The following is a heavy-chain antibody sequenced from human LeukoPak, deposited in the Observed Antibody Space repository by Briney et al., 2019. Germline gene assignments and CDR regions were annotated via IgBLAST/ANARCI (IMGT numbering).Heavy chain of an antibody. D-gene: IGHD5-18*01. CDR1: GGSISSYY. V-gene: IGHV4-59*01. Sequence: PSETLSLTCTVSGGSISSYYWSWIRQPPGKGLEWIGYIYYSGSTNYNPPLKSRVTISVDTSKNQFSLKLSSVTAADTAVYYCARSGYSYDLFDYWGQGTLVTVSS. CDR3: ARSGYSYDLFDY. CDR2: IYYSGST. J-gene: IGHJ4*02.